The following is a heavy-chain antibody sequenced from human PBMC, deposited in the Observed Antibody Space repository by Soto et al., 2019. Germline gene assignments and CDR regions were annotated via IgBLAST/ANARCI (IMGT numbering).Heavy chain of an antibody. Sequence: EAQLVESGGGLVKPGGSLRLSCAASGFTFSNYAMNWVRQAPGKGLEWVAYITSRGPTIYYAAYVKGRFNISRDNAKTPLSQQMNNLRDEYTAIYYCARDALRNGDKSAWGQGTLVTVSS. CDR3: ARDALRNGDKSA. D-gene: IGHD2-21*02. CDR2: ITSRGPTI. V-gene: IGHV3-48*03. CDR1: GFTFSNYA. J-gene: IGHJ5*02.